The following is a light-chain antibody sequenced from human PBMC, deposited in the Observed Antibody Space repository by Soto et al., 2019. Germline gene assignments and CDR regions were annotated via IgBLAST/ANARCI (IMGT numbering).Light chain of an antibody. CDR1: QSVSSN. CDR3: QQYDNWPPYT. V-gene: IGKV3-15*01. J-gene: IGKJ2*01. Sequence: EIVMTQSPGTLSVSPGERATLSCRASQSVSSNLAWYQQKPGQAPRLLIYGASTRATGIPARFSGSGSGAEFTLTSSSLPSEDFAVYYCQQYDNWPPYTFGQGTKLEIK. CDR2: GAS.